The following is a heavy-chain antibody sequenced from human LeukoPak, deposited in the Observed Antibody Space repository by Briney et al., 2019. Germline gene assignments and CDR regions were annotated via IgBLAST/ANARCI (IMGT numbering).Heavy chain of an antibody. CDR2: IIPMFGTA. CDR1: GYTFTSYD. D-gene: IGHD3-22*01. V-gene: IGHV1-69*13. Sequence: SVKVSCKASGYTFTSYDINWVRQATGQGLEWMGGIIPMFGTANYAQKFQGRVTITADESTSTAYMELSSLRSEDTAVYYCASAAYYYDSTPGYWGQGTLVTVSS. CDR3: ASAAYYYDSTPGY. J-gene: IGHJ4*02.